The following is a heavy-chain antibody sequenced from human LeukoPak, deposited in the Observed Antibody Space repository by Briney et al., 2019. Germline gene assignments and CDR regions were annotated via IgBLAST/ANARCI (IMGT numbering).Heavy chain of an antibody. CDR1: GGSISSHY. D-gene: IGHD4-11*01. J-gene: IGHJ6*03. CDR2: IYYSGTT. CDR3: ARGGYRNYYYSYYMYV. Sequence: SETLSLTCTVSGGSISSHYWGWIRQPPGKGLEWIGYIYYSGTTYYNPSLKSRVTISIDTSKNQFSLNLSSVTAADTAVYYCARGGYRNYYYSYYMYVWGKGTTVTV. V-gene: IGHV4-59*11.